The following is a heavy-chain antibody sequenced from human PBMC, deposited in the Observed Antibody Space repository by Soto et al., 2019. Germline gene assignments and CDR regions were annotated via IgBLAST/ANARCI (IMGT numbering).Heavy chain of an antibody. CDR1: GFSLSTSGMC. V-gene: IGHV2-70*11. Sequence: SGPTLVNPTQTLTLTCTFSGFSLSTSGMCVSWIRQPPGKALEWLARIDWDDDKYYSTSLKTRLTISKDTSKNQVVLTMTNMDPVDTATYYCARIRSGYSEYYYYYMDVWGKGTTVTVSS. CDR2: IDWDDDK. CDR3: ARIRSGYSEYYYYYMDV. D-gene: IGHD3-3*01. J-gene: IGHJ6*03.